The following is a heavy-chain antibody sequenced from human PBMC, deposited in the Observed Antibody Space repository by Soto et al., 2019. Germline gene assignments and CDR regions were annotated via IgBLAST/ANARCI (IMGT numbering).Heavy chain of an antibody. V-gene: IGHV3-23*01. CDR2: IGSRGDST. J-gene: IGHJ4*02. CDR1: GFTFSSFA. Sequence: EVQLLESGGGLVQPGGSLRLSCAASGFTFSSFAMSWVRQAPGKGLEWVSAIGSRGDSTYYADSVKGRFTISRDNSKNTLYLQMNSLRAEDTAVYYCAKDLIYGYNSGRPCDSWGQGTLVTVSS. D-gene: IGHD6-19*01. CDR3: AKDLIYGYNSGRPCDS.